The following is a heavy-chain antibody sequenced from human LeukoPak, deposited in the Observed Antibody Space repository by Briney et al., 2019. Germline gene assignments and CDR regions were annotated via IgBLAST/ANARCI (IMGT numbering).Heavy chain of an antibody. CDR3: TTGTWIQLWLADY. J-gene: IGHJ4*02. CDR2: IKGKTDGGTT. D-gene: IGHD5-18*01. Sequence: GGSLRLSCAASGFTFSKAWMTWVRQAPGKGLEWVGHIKGKTDGGTTDYAAPVQGRFTISRDDSKNTLFLQMNSLKTEDTAVYYCTTGTWIQLWLADYWGQGTLVTVSS. V-gene: IGHV3-15*01. CDR1: GFTFSKAW.